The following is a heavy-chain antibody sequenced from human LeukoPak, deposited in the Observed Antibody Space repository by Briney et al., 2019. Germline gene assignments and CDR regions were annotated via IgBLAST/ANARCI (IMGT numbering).Heavy chain of an antibody. J-gene: IGHJ4*02. CDR3: AKAGGGRYWDY. CDR2: ITADGAYT. CDR1: GFTVRDNY. D-gene: IGHD1-26*01. Sequence: GGSLRLSCAASGFTVRDNYMSWVRQAPGKGLEWVSTITADGAYTYYADSVKGRFTISRDTSKSTLFLQMDTLGADDTAIYYCAKAGGGRYWDYWGQGTLVTVSS. V-gene: IGHV3-23*01.